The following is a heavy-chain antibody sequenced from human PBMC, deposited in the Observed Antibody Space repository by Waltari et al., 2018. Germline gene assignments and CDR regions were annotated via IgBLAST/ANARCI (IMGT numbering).Heavy chain of an antibody. CDR3: AGRSVPARANYYYYYGVDV. V-gene: IGHV3-23*01. D-gene: IGHD3-10*01. CDR1: GFTFSSYA. CDR2: RSGRGSGT. J-gene: IGHJ6*02. Sequence: EVQLFQSGGDSVQPGGSLRLSCAASGFTFSSYAVTWVRQTPGKGGGGNATRSGRGSGTDYAESVKGRFTMSRDKPKNTVVLQMNSLRAEDTATYYCAGRSVPARANYYYYYGVDVWGQGTTVTVSS.